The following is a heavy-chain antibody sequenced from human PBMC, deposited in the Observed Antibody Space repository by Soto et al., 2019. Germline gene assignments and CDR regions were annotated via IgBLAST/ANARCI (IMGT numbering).Heavy chain of an antibody. V-gene: IGHV3-30*18. Sequence: QVQLVESGGGVVQPGRSLGLSCAASGFTFSDYGMHWVRQAPGKGLEWVALISNDGSYKNYADSVKGRFTISRDNSKNTLYVQMNSRSAEDTAVYYCAKDSEPFHGSFDHWGQGNLVTVSS. CDR2: ISNDGSYK. D-gene: IGHD1-26*01. CDR1: GFTFSDYG. J-gene: IGHJ4*02. CDR3: AKDSEPFHGSFDH.